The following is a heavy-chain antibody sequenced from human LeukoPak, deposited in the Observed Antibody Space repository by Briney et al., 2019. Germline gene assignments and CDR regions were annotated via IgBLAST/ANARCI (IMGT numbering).Heavy chain of an antibody. CDR1: GFTFSSYS. J-gene: IGHJ5*02. V-gene: IGHV3-21*01. CDR3: ARGAIAAAVSWFDP. CDR2: ISSSSSYI. D-gene: IGHD6-13*01. Sequence: GGSLRLSCAASGFTFSSYSMNWVRQASGKGLEWVSSISSSSSYIYYADSVKGRFAISRDNAKNSLYLQMNSLRAEDTAVHYCARGAIAAAVSWFDPWGQGTLVTVSS.